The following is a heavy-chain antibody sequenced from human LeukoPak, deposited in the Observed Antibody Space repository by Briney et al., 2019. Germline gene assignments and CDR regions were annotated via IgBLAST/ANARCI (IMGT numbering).Heavy chain of an antibody. D-gene: IGHD3-22*01. CDR1: GYTFTGYY. CDR3: ARAPRTRSYYDSSGYYPNWFDP. Sequence: GASVKVSCKASGYTFTGYYMHWVRQAPGQGPEWMGWINPNSGGTNYAQKFQGRVTMTRDTSISTAYMELSRLRSDDTAVYYCARAPRTRSYYDSSGYYPNWFDPWGQGTLVTVSS. CDR2: INPNSGGT. V-gene: IGHV1-2*02. J-gene: IGHJ5*02.